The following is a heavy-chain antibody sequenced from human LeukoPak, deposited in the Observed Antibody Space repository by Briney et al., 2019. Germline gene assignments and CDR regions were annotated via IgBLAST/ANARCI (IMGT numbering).Heavy chain of an antibody. CDR1: GGSISSYY. Sequence: PSETLSLTCTVSGGSISSYYWSWIRQPPGKGLEWIGYIYYSGSTNYNPSLKSRVTISVDTSKNQFSLKLSSVTAADTAVYYCARAGVVTGPYNRFDPWGQGTLVTASS. CDR2: IYYSGST. D-gene: IGHD4-23*01. V-gene: IGHV4-59*01. CDR3: ARAGVVTGPYNRFDP. J-gene: IGHJ5*02.